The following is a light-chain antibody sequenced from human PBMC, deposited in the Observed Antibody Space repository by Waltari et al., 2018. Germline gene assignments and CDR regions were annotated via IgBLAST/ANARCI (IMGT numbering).Light chain of an antibody. J-gene: IGLJ2*01. CDR3: SSFTTIGTLVV. Sequence: QSALTQPAPVSGSPGQSITISCTGTSSAVGGYNHVSWYQQQPGKAPKLLILEVTNRPSGISNRFSGSKSGNTASLTISGLQAEDEGEYYCSSFTTIGTLVVFGGGTKVTVL. CDR2: EVT. CDR1: SSAVGGYNH. V-gene: IGLV2-14*01.